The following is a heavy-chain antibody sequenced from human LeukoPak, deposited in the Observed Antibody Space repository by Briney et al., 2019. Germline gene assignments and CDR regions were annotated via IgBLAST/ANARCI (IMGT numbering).Heavy chain of an antibody. D-gene: IGHD2-21*01. J-gene: IGHJ4*02. CDR1: EFTVKDYY. V-gene: IGHV3-66*02. CDR3: ARAEVIAIFVL. CDR2: IYSGGST. Sequence: PGGSLRLSCAASEFTVKDYYMSWVRQAPGKGLEWVSIIYSGGSTYYADSVKGRFTISRDNSKNTLYLQMNSLKFEDTAVYYCARAEVIAIFVLWGQGTPVTVSS.